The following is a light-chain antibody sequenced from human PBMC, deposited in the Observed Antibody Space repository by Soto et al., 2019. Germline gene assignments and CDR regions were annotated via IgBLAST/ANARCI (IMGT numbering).Light chain of an antibody. Sequence: IQMTQSPSTLSASVGDRVTITWRASQSISSWLAWYQPKPGKAPKLLIYDASSLESGVPSRFSGSGSGTEFTLTISSLQPDDFATYYCQQYNNYWTFGQGTKVDIK. CDR1: QSISSW. V-gene: IGKV1-5*01. CDR3: QQYNNYWT. CDR2: DAS. J-gene: IGKJ1*01.